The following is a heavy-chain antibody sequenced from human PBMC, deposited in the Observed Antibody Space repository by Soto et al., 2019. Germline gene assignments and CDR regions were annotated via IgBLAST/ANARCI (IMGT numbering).Heavy chain of an antibody. Sequence: PGGSLRLSCAASGFTFSSYAMSWVRQAPGKGLEWVSAISGSGGSTYYADSVKGRFTISRDNSKNTLYLQMNSLRAEDTAVYYCAKDIIVVVPAPTLMDVWGKGTTVTVSS. CDR1: GFTFSSYA. V-gene: IGHV3-23*01. D-gene: IGHD2-2*01. CDR2: ISGSGGST. CDR3: AKDIIVVVPAPTLMDV. J-gene: IGHJ6*03.